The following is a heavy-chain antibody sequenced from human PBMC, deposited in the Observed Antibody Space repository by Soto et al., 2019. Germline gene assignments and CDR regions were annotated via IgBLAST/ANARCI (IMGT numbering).Heavy chain of an antibody. CDR1: GGSLSSSSYY. CDR2: FSYSGRT. J-gene: IGHJ4*02. V-gene: IGHV4-39*01. D-gene: IGHD4-17*01. Sequence: SETLSLTCTVSGGSLSSSSYYWGWIRQPPGKGLEWIGSFSYSGRTYYNPSLKSRVTISVDTSKKQFSLKLSSVTAADTAVYYCARHLTTMTTTDYWGQGTLVTVSS. CDR3: ARHLTTMTTTDY.